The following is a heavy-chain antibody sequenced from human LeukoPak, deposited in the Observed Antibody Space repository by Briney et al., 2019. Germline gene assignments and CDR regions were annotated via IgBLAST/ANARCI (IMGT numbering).Heavy chain of an antibody. Sequence: SETLSLTCTVSGGSISSGGYYWSWIRQPPGKGLEWIGYIYHSGSTYYNPSLKSRVTISVDRSKNQFSLKLSSVTAADTAVYYCARDNSGWYRYYFDYWGQGTLVTVSS. CDR1: GGSISSGGYY. V-gene: IGHV4-30-2*01. CDR2: IYHSGST. CDR3: ARDNSGWYRYYFDY. J-gene: IGHJ4*02. D-gene: IGHD6-19*01.